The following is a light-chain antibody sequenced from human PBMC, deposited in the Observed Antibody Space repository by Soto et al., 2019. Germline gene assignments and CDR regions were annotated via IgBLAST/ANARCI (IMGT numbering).Light chain of an antibody. CDR3: QQYNSYSPYT. Sequence: DIQMTQSPSTLSASVGDRVTITCRASQGISSWLAWYQQKPGKAPKRLIYKASSLESGVPSRFSGSESGTEFTLTISSLQPDDFATYYCQQYNSYSPYTFGQGTKLEIK. CDR2: KAS. CDR1: QGISSW. V-gene: IGKV1-5*03. J-gene: IGKJ2*01.